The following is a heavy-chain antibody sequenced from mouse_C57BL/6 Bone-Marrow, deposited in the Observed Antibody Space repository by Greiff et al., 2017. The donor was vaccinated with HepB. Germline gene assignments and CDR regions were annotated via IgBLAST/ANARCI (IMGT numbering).Heavy chain of an antibody. Sequence: VQLQQPGAELVRPGSSVKLSCKASGYTFTSYWMDWVTQRPGPGLEWIGNIYPSDSETHYNQKFKDKATLTVDKSSSTAYMQLSSLTSEDAAVYYCARGTTVVARDFDYWGQGTTLTVSS. CDR3: ARGTTVVARDFDY. CDR1: GYTFTSYW. J-gene: IGHJ2*01. V-gene: IGHV1-61*01. CDR2: IYPSDSET. D-gene: IGHD1-1*01.